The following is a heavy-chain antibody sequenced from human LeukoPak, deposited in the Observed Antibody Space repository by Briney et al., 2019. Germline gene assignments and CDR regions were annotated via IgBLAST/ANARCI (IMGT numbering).Heavy chain of an antibody. CDR3: AKKRGYTYGDPFDY. J-gene: IGHJ4*02. Sequence: PGGSLRLSCAASGFTFSSYSMNWVRQAPGKGLEWVSAISGSGGTTYYGDSVKGRFTISRDNSKNTLYLQMNSLTAEDTAVYYCAKKRGYTYGDPFDYWGQGTLVTVSS. D-gene: IGHD5-18*01. CDR2: ISGSGGTT. CDR1: GFTFSSYS. V-gene: IGHV3-23*01.